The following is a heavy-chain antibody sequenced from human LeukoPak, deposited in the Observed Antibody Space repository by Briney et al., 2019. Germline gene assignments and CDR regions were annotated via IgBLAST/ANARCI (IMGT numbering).Heavy chain of an antibody. J-gene: IGHJ4*02. CDR3: ARVIVGAVGDY. V-gene: IGHV1-18*01. CDR1: GYTFTSYD. Sequence: ASVKVSCKASGYTFTSYDINWVRQATGQGLEWMGWISAYNGNTNYAQKLQGRVTMTTDTSTSTAYMELRSLRSDDTAVYYCARVIVGAVGDYWGQGTLVTVSS. CDR2: ISAYNGNT. D-gene: IGHD1-26*01.